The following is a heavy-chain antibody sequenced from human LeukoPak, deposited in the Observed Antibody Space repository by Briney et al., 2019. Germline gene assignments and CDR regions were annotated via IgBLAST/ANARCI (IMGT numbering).Heavy chain of an antibody. CDR2: IGGSGGTT. CDR1: GFTFSSYA. J-gene: IGHJ4*02. Sequence: GGSLRLSCAASGFTFSSYAMSWVRQAPGKGLEWVSIIGGSGGTTYYADSAKGRFTISRDNSKNTLYLQMNSLRVEDTAVYYCAKSSSPYSSSIYYFDYWGQGTLVTVSS. CDR3: AKSSSPYSSSIYYFDY. D-gene: IGHD6-6*01. V-gene: IGHV3-23*01.